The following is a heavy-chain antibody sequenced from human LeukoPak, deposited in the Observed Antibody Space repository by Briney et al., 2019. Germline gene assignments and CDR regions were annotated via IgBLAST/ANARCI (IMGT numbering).Heavy chain of an antibody. CDR3: ARGLWLASYFDY. Sequence: GGSLRLSCAASGFTFSTYGMVWVRQAPGKGLEWVSYVSSSSNTIQYAGSVKGRFTISRDNAKNSLYLQMNSLRAEDTAVYYCARGLWLASYFDYWGQGTLVTVSS. CDR1: GFTFSTYG. D-gene: IGHD5-18*01. V-gene: IGHV3-48*01. J-gene: IGHJ4*02. CDR2: VSSSSNTI.